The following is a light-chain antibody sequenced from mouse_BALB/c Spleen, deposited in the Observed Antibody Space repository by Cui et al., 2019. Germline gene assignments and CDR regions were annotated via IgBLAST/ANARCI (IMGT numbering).Light chain of an antibody. Sequence: QIVLIQSPAILSESPGEKVTMTCSASSSVSYMHWYQQKSGTSPKRWIYDTSKLASGVPARFSGSGSGTSYSLTISSMEAEDAATYYCQQWSSNPFTFGSGTKLEIK. CDR2: DTS. J-gene: IGKJ4*01. CDR1: SSVSY. CDR3: QQWSSNPFT. V-gene: IGKV4-59*01.